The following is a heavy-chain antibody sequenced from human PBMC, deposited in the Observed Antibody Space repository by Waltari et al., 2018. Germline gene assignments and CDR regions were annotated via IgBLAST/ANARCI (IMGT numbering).Heavy chain of an antibody. D-gene: IGHD5-12*01. Sequence: EVHLLESGGALVQPGGSLRLPCAASGFTFSSYTLIWVRQAPGKGLEWVATISDPATGNTHYADSVKGRFTISRDDSRNTVYLQMNGLIAEDTAVYYCSTWLRAHFDYWGQGTPVTVSS. CDR1: GFTFSSYT. V-gene: IGHV3-23*01. CDR3: STWLRAHFDY. CDR2: ISDPATGNT. J-gene: IGHJ4*02.